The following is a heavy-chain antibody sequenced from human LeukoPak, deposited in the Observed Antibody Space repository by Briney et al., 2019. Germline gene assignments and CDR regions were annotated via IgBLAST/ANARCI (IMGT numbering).Heavy chain of an antibody. Sequence: GGSLRLSCAASGFTFSTYWMHWVRQAPGKGLVWVSRTNSDGSSTSYADAVKGRFTISRDNAKNTLYLQMNSLRAEDTAVYYCAREFVTYYYVMDVWGQGTTVTVSS. V-gene: IGHV3-74*01. J-gene: IGHJ6*02. CDR3: AREFVTYYYVMDV. CDR1: GFTFSTYW. CDR2: TNSDGSST. D-gene: IGHD2-21*01.